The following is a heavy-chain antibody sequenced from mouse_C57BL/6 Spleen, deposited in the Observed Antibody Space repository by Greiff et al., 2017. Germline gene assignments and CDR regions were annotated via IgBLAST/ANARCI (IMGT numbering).Heavy chain of an antibody. D-gene: IGHD2-4*01. CDR1: GFTFSSYA. CDR3: ARDQAIYYDYDELFAY. CDR2: ISDGGSYT. Sequence: DVHLVESGGGLVKPGGSLKLSCAASGFTFSSYAMSWVRQTPEKRLEWVATISDGGSYTYYPDNVKGRFTISRDNAKNNLYLQMSHLKSEDTAMYYCARDQAIYYDYDELFAYWGQGTLVTVSA. V-gene: IGHV5-4*01. J-gene: IGHJ3*01.